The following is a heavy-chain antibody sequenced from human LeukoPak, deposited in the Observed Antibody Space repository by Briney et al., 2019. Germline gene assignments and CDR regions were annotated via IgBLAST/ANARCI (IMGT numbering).Heavy chain of an antibody. V-gene: IGHV4-30-4*01. CDR3: ARWGTTRGAFDI. D-gene: IGHD3-16*01. Sequence: SETLSLTCTVSGGSISSGDYYWSWIRQPPGKGLEWIGYIYYSGSTYYNPSLKSRVTISVDTSKNQFSLKLSSVTAADTAVYYCARWGTTRGAFDIWGQGTMVTVSS. J-gene: IGHJ3*02. CDR2: IYYSGST. CDR1: GGSISSGDYY.